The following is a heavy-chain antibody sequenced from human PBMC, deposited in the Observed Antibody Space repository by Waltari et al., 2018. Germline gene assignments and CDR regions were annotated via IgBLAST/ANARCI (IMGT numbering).Heavy chain of an antibody. D-gene: IGHD3-22*01. V-gene: IGHV3-7*01. J-gene: IGHJ4*02. CDR1: GFTFSSYW. CDR2: IKQDGSEK. Sequence: EVQLVESGGGLVQPGGSLRLSCAASGFTFSSYWMSWVRQAPGKGLEWVANIKQDGSEKYYVDSVKGRFTISRDNAKNSLYLQMNSLRAEDTAVYYCAREQDYDSSGLDYWGQGTLVTVSS. CDR3: AREQDYDSSGLDY.